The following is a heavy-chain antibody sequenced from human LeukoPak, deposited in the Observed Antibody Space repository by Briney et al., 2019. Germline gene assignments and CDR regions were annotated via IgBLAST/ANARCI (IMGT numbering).Heavy chain of an antibody. Sequence: PGRSLRLSCAASGFTFSSYGMHWVRQAPGKGLEWVAVIWYDGSNKYYADSVKGRFTISRDNSKNTLYLQMNSLRAEDTAVYYCARDHDYGDYVVQGFLDTWGQGTLVTVSS. J-gene: IGHJ4*02. CDR2: IWYDGSNK. D-gene: IGHD4-17*01. CDR3: ARDHDYGDYVVQGFLDT. CDR1: GFTFSSYG. V-gene: IGHV3-33*01.